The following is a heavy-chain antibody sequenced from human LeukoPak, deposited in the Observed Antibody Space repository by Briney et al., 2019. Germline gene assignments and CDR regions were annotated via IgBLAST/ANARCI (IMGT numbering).Heavy chain of an antibody. CDR2: IKEDGSEK. CDR1: GFTFSSYW. D-gene: IGHD6-13*01. Sequence: GGSLRLSCAASGFTFSSYWMSWVRQAPGKGLEGVANIKEDGSEKYYVDSVKGRFTISRDNAKNSLYLQMNTLRAEDTALYHCATAVAAGWFDPWGQGTLVTVSS. CDR3: ATAVAAGWFDP. J-gene: IGHJ5*02. V-gene: IGHV3-7*01.